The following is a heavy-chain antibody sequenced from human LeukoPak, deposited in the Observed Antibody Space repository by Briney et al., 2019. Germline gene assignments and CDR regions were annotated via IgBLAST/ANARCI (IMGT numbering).Heavy chain of an antibody. CDR3: ARVEQWLVGRAYDY. V-gene: IGHV1-3*01. J-gene: IGHJ4*02. Sequence: ASVKVSCKDAGYTFTSYAMHWARHAPAQRLEWMGLINAVNGNTKYSQKFQGRVTTTRDTSASTAYMELSSLRSEDTAVYYCARVEQWLVGRAYDYWGQGTLVTVSS. CDR1: GYTFTSYA. D-gene: IGHD6-19*01. CDR2: INAVNGNT.